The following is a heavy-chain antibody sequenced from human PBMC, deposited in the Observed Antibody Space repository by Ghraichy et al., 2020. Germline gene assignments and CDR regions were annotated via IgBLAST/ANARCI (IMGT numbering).Heavy chain of an antibody. V-gene: IGHV3-23*01. CDR3: AKDPVHYYDSSGYWS. Sequence: GGSLRLSCAASGFTFSSYAMSWVRQVPGKGLEWVSAISGSGGSTYYADSVKGRFTISRDNSKNTLYLQMNSLRAEDTAVYYCAKDPVHYYDSSGYWSWGQGTLVTVSS. CDR2: ISGSGGST. J-gene: IGHJ4*02. CDR1: GFTFSSYA. D-gene: IGHD3-22*01.